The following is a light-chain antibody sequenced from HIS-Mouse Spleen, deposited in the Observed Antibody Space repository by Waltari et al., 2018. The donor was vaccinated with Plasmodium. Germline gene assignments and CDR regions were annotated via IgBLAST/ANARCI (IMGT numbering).Light chain of an antibody. Sequence: DIQMTQSPSSLSASVGDRVTITCRASQSISSYLNWYQQKPGKAPKLLIYAASSLQSGVPSSFSGSGSGTDFTLTISRLQPEDVATYYCQQNYNTWTFGQGTKVEIK. CDR3: QQNYNTWT. V-gene: IGKV1-39*01. CDR1: QSISSY. J-gene: IGKJ1*01. CDR2: AAS.